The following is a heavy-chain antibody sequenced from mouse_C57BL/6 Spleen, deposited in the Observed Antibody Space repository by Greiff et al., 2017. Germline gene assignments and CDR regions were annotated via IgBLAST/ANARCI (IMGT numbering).Heavy chain of an antibody. CDR3: ARDKSYDGYLYYYAMDY. CDR1: GFTFSSYA. J-gene: IGHJ4*01. V-gene: IGHV5-4*01. D-gene: IGHD2-3*01. CDR2: ISDGGSYT. Sequence: EVMLVESGGGLVKPGGSLKLSCAASGFTFSSYAMSWVRQTPEKRLEWVATISDGGSYTYYPDNVKGRFTISRDNAKNNLYLQMSHLKSEDTAMYYCARDKSYDGYLYYYAMDYWGQGTSVTVSS.